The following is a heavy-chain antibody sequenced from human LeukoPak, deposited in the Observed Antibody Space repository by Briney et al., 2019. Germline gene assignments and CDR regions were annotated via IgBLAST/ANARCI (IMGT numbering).Heavy chain of an antibody. Sequence: ASVKVSCKASGYTFTGYYMHWVRQAPGQGLEWMGWINPNSGGTNYAQKFQGRVTMTRDTSISTAYMELSRLRSDDTAVYYCARAIVVVPAARIDYYYYGMDVWGQGTTVTVSS. CDR1: GYTFTGYY. CDR2: INPNSGGT. J-gene: IGHJ6*02. D-gene: IGHD2-2*01. CDR3: ARAIVVVPAARIDYYYYGMDV. V-gene: IGHV1-2*02.